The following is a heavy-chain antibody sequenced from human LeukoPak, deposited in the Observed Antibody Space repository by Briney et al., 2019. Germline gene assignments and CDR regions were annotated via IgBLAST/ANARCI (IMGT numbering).Heavy chain of an antibody. CDR1: GFTFSGSA. V-gene: IGHV3-73*01. J-gene: IGHJ5*02. Sequence: GGSLRLSCAASGFTFSGSAMHWVRQASGKGLEWVGRIRSKANSYATAYAASVKGRFTISRDDSKNTAYLQMNSLKTEDTAVYYCAKGDKEMTTVTRNWFDPWGQGTLVTVSS. CDR3: AKGDKEMTTVTRNWFDP. D-gene: IGHD4-17*01. CDR2: IRSKANSYAT.